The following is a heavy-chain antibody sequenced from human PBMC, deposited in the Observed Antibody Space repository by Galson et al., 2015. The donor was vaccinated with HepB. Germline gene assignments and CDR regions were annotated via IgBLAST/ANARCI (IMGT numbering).Heavy chain of an antibody. CDR1: GFIFSTYG. CDR2: ISNDGSTK. CDR3: AKDRSSSGWWGGGFYYYGMDV. Sequence: SLRLSCAASGFIFSTYGMHWVRQAPGKGLEWAAVISNDGSTKYYGDPVKGRFTISRDNSKNTLYLQMNSLRLEDTAVYYCAKDRSSSGWWGGGFYYYGMDVWGQGTTVTVSS. J-gene: IGHJ6*02. V-gene: IGHV3-30*18. D-gene: IGHD6-19*01.